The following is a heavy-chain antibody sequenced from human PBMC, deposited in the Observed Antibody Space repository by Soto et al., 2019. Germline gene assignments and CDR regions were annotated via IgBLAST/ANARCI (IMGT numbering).Heavy chain of an antibody. CDR3: ARVLDVDIVAYGGVDY. CDR2: MNPNSGNT. CDR1: GYTFTSYD. D-gene: IGHD5-12*01. V-gene: IGHV1-8*01. Sequence: ASVKVSCKASGYTFTSYDINWVRQATGQGLEWMGWMNPNSGNTGYAQKFQGRVTMTRNTSISTAYMELSSLRSEDTAVYYCARVLDVDIVAYGGVDYWGQGTLVTVSS. J-gene: IGHJ4*02.